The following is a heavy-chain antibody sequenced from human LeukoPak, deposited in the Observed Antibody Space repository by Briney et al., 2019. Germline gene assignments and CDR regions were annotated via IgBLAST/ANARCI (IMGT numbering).Heavy chain of an antibody. CDR1: GFTFSGYA. CDR2: IRDNGDSS. J-gene: IGHJ6*02. CDR3: AREQQLVGDYGMDV. V-gene: IGHV3-23*01. Sequence: GGSLRLSCAASGFTFSGYAMNWVRQAPGKGLEWVSTIRDNGDSSYYTDSVKGRFTISRDNAKNSLYLQMNSLRAEDTAVYYCAREQQLVGDYGMDVWGQGTTVTVSS. D-gene: IGHD6-13*01.